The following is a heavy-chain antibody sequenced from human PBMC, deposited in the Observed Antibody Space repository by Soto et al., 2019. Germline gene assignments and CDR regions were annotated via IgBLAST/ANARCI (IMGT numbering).Heavy chain of an antibody. V-gene: IGHV2-5*02. J-gene: IGHJ3*02. CDR1: GFSLSTSGVG. CDR2: IYWDDDK. CDR3: APALRPLRAFHI. D-gene: IGHD3-10*01. Sequence: QITLKESGPTLVKPTQTLTLTCTFSGFSLSTSGVGVGWIRQPPGKALEWLALIYWDDDKRYSPSLKSRLTIPKYPSNNHVPLTMTNIDPVDTATYHFAPALRPLRAFHISRQGTLVTLSS.